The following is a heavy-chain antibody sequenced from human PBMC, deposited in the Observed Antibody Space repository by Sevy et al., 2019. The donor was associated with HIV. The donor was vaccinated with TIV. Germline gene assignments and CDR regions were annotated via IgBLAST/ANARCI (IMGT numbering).Heavy chain of an antibody. V-gene: IGHV4-59*01. J-gene: IGHJ3*02. D-gene: IGHD3-3*01. CDR1: GGSISSYY. Sequence: SETLSLTCTVSGGSISSYYWSWIRQPPGKGLEWIGYIYYSGSTNYNPPLKSRVTISVDTSKNQFSLKLSSVTAADTAVYYCARLRFLEWLDDAFDIWGQGTMVTVSS. CDR3: ARLRFLEWLDDAFDI. CDR2: IYYSGST.